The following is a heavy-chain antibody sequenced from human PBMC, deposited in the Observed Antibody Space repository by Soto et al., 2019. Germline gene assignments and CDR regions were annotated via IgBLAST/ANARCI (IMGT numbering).Heavy chain of an antibody. J-gene: IGHJ6*04. CDR2: IYTSGST. CDR1: GGSISSYY. Sequence: SETLSLTCTVSGGSISSYYWSWIRQPAGKGLEWIGRIYTSGSTNYNPSLKSRVTMSVDTSKNQFSLKLSSVTAADTAVYYCAREDSSGWNYYGMDVWRKGTTVTVSS. D-gene: IGHD6-19*01. CDR3: AREDSSGWNYYGMDV. V-gene: IGHV4-4*07.